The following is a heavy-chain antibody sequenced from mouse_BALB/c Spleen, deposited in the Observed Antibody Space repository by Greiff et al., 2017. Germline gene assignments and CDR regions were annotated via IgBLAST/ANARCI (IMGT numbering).Heavy chain of an antibody. V-gene: IGHV5-12-2*01. Sequence: EVQVVESGGGLVQPGGSLKLSCAASGFTFSSYTMSWVRQTPEKRLEWVAYISNGGGSTYYPDTVKGRFTISRDNAKNTLYLQMSSLKSEDTAMYYCARHSPYYYGSSYAWFAYWGQGTLVTVSA. CDR2: ISNGGGST. J-gene: IGHJ3*01. CDR1: GFTFSSYT. D-gene: IGHD1-1*01. CDR3: ARHSPYYYGSSYAWFAY.